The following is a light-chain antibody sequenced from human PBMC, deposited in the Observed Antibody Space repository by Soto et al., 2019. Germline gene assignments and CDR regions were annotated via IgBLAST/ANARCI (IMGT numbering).Light chain of an antibody. CDR2: AAS. CDR3: QQYYSYPRT. CDR1: QVIISY. J-gene: IGKJ1*01. V-gene: IGKV1-8*01. Sequence: IRMTHSPPTFSVSTLERVRMSFRSIQVIISYLSCYQQKPAKAPKLLIYAASTLQSGIPSRFSGSGSGTDFTLTISCLQSEDFATYYCQQYYSYPRTFGQGTKVDIK.